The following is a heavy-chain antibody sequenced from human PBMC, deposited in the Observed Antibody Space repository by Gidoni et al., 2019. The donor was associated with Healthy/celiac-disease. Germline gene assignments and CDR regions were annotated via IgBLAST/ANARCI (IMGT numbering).Heavy chain of an antibody. J-gene: IGHJ3*02. CDR3: ARNLAGTSAFDI. CDR2: IYYSGST. CDR1: GGPISSSSYY. V-gene: IGHV4-39*01. D-gene: IGHD6-19*01. Sequence: QLQLQESGPGLVKPSETLSLTCTVSGGPISSSSYYWGWIRQPPGKGLEWIGSIYYSGSTYYNPSLKSRVTISVDTSKNQFSLKLSSVTAADTAVYYCARNLAGTSAFDIWGQGTMVTVSS.